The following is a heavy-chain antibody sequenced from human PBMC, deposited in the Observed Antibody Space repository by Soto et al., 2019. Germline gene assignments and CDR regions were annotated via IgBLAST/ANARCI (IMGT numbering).Heavy chain of an antibody. J-gene: IGHJ4*02. CDR1: GDSVSSSHYY. CDR3: ARHPTFSGWEYYFDY. Sequence: QLQLQESGPGLVKPSETLSVTCTVSGDSVSSSHYYWGWIRLPPGKGLEWIGSVYYSGSSYYTPSLKSRLPLSVDTSKDQFSLKLSSVTAADAALYYCARHPTFSGWEYYFDYWGQGTLVTVSS. D-gene: IGHD6-19*01. CDR2: VYYSGSS. V-gene: IGHV4-39*01.